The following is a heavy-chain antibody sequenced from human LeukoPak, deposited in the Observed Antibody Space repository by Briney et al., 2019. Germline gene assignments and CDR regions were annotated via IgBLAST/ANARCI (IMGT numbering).Heavy chain of an antibody. J-gene: IGHJ3*02. D-gene: IGHD3-3*01. Sequence: SETLSLTCTVSGGSLSSGGYYWSWIRQPPGKGLEWIGYIYHSGSTYYNPSLKSRVTISVDRSKNQFSLKLSSVTAADTAVYYCARSITIFGGGVPASPPGGFDIWRQGTMVTVSS. CDR2: IYHSGST. V-gene: IGHV4-30-2*01. CDR1: GGSLSSGGYY. CDR3: ARSITIFGGGVPASPPGGFDI.